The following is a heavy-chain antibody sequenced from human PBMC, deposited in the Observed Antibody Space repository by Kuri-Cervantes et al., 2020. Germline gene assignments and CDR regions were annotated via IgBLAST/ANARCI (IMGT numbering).Heavy chain of an antibody. CDR2: INHSGST. Sequence: SETLSLTCAVYGGSFSGYYWSWIRQPPGKGLEWIGEINHSGSTNYNPSLKSRVTISVDTSKNQFSLKLSSVTAADTAVYYCTYYDSSGHYGMDVWGQGTTVTVSS. CDR1: GGSFSGYY. CDR3: TYYDSSGHYGMDV. V-gene: IGHV4-34*01. D-gene: IGHD3-22*01. J-gene: IGHJ6*02.